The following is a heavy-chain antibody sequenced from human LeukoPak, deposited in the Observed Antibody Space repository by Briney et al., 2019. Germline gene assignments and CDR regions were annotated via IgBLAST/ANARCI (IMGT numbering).Heavy chain of an antibody. D-gene: IGHD7-27*01. V-gene: IGHV3-7*01. Sequence: PGGSLRLSCAASGFTFSSYWMSWVRQAPGKGLEWVANIKQDGSEKYYVDSVKGRFTISRDNAKNSLYLQMNSLRAEDTAVYYCARALPWGAGDAFDIWGQGTMVTVSS. CDR3: ARALPWGAGDAFDI. CDR1: GFTFSSYW. CDR2: IKQDGSEK. J-gene: IGHJ3*02.